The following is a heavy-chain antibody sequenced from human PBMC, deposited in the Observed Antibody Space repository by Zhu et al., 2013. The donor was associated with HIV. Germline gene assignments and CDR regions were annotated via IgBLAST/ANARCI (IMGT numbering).Heavy chain of an antibody. J-gene: IGHJ4*02. CDR2: IVVGSGNT. CDR3: AATMIQGYYDSSGYYRNEGFDY. Sequence: QMQLVQSGPEVKKPGTSVKVSCKASGFTFTSSAVQWVRQARGQRLEWIGWIVVGSGNTNYAQKFQERVTITRDMSTSTAYMELSSLRSEDTAVYYCAATMIQGYYDSSGYYRNEGFDYWGQGTLVTVSS. CDR1: GFTFTSSA. V-gene: IGHV1-58*01. D-gene: IGHD3-22*01.